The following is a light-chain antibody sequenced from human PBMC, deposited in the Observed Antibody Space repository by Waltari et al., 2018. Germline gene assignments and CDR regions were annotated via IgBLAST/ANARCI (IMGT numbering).Light chain of an antibody. CDR2: DES. J-gene: IGLJ2*01. Sequence: SYVLTQPPSVSVAPGQTARITCGGNNIGGETVHWYQQKQGQAPILVVYDESDRPSGVPERFSGSKSGNTAALTISRVEAGDEAAYHCQVWDRTNKYFVFGGGTKMTVL. V-gene: IGLV3-21*02. CDR3: QVWDRTNKYFV. CDR1: NIGGET.